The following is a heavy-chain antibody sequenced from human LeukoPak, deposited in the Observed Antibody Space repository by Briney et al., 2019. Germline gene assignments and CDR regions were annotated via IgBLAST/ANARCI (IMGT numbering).Heavy chain of an antibody. D-gene: IGHD6-19*01. CDR1: GFTFSDYY. CDR3: ARVPRSGGSIDY. Sequence: PGGSLRLSCAASGFTFSDYYMTWIRQAPGKGLEWVSYISSSGSTTHYADSVKGRFTISWDNAKNSLYVQMNSLRAEDTAVYYCARVPRSGGSIDYWGQGTLVAVSS. V-gene: IGHV3-11*01. J-gene: IGHJ4*02. CDR2: ISSSGSTT.